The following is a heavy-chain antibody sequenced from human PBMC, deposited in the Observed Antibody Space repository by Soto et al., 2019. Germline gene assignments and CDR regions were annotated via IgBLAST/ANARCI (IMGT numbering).Heavy chain of an antibody. Sequence: LALTCTVSGGSLSSGGYYWSWLRQLPGKGLEWIGYIYYTGKTYYNPALKSRLAMSVDTSKNQFSLKLSSVTAADSALYYCARVFAGSFDYWGQGPLVPVS. CDR2: IYYTGKT. D-gene: IGHD2-21*01. J-gene: IGHJ4*02. V-gene: IGHV4-31*03. CDR1: GGSLSSGGYY. CDR3: ARVFAGSFDY.